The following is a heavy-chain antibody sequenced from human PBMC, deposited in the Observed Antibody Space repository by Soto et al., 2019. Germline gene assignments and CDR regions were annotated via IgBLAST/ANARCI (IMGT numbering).Heavy chain of an antibody. CDR2: INPSGGST. V-gene: IGHV1-46*01. Sequence: ASVKVSCKASGYTFTSYYMHWVRQAPGQGLEWMGIINPSGGSTSYAQKFQGRVTMTRDTSTSTVYMELSSLRSEDTAVYYCAGISDSSGYYSGGDAFDIWGQGTMVTVSS. CDR3: AGISDSSGYYSGGDAFDI. D-gene: IGHD3-22*01. CDR1: GYTFTSYY. J-gene: IGHJ3*02.